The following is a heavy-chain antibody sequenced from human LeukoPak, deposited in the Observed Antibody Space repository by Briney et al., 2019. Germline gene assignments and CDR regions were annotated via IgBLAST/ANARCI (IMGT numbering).Heavy chain of an antibody. CDR3: ARDRNGDSYGVENEY. J-gene: IGHJ4*02. CDR1: GGSISSGSYY. D-gene: IGHD5-18*01. V-gene: IGHV4-61*02. Sequence: SETLSLTCTVSGGSISSGSYYWSWIRQPAGKGLEWIGRVYTGGSTNYNPSLKSRVTISVDTSKNQFSLKLSSVTAADTAVYYCARDRNGDSYGVENEYWGQGTLVTVSS. CDR2: VYTGGST.